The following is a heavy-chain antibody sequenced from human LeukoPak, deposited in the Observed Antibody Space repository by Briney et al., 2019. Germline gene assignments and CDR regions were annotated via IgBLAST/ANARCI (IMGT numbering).Heavy chain of an antibody. Sequence: GGSLRLSCAASGFTFSSYAMSWVRQAPGKGLEWVSAIRGSGGSTYYADSVKGRFTISRDNSKNTLYLQMNSLRAEDTAVYYCANSHRGYYYDSSGPFDYWGQGTLVTVSS. V-gene: IGHV3-23*01. J-gene: IGHJ4*02. D-gene: IGHD3-22*01. CDR1: GFTFSSYA. CDR3: ANSHRGYYYDSSGPFDY. CDR2: IRGSGGST.